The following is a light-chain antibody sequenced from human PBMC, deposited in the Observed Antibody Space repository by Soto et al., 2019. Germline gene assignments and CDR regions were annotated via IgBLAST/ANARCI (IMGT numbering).Light chain of an antibody. J-gene: IGKJ1*01. Sequence: EIVMTQSPATLSVSPGERATLSCRASQSVSSTLAWYQQKPGQAPRLLIYGASARATGFPARFSASGSGTEFTLTITNLQSEDFAVYYCQQYRYWPRTFGQGTKVDIK. V-gene: IGKV3-15*01. CDR3: QQYRYWPRT. CDR2: GAS. CDR1: QSVSST.